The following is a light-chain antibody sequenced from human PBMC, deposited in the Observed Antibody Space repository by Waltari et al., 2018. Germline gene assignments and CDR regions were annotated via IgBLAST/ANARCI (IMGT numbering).Light chain of an antibody. Sequence: DIQMTQSPSTLSASVGDIVTLTCRASQSISTWLAWYQQKPGRAPKLLIYKASSLESGVPSRFSGSGSGTEFTRTISSLQPDDFATYYCQQYSSFPRTFGQGTKVEIK. V-gene: IGKV1-5*03. J-gene: IGKJ1*01. CDR1: QSISTW. CDR3: QQYSSFPRT. CDR2: KAS.